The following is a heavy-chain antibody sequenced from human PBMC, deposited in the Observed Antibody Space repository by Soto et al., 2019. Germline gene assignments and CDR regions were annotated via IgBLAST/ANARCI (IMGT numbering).Heavy chain of an antibody. V-gene: IGHV4-4*07. CDR1: GCDISTYY. D-gene: IGHD3-3*01. J-gene: IGHJ5*02. CDR2: IYSSGST. CDR3: ARGQRFYDWFDP. Sequence: QVQLQASGPGLVKPSATLSLTCSVSGCDISTYYWTWIRQPAGKGLEWIGRIYSSGSTKYNASLTRRVTMSLDTSKNQVSLRLSPVTASATSVHYCARGQRFYDWFDPWGPGTLVTVSS.